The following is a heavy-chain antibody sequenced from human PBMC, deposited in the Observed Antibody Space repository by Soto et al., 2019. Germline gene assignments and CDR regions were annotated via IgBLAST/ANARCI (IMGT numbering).Heavy chain of an antibody. CDR2: IIPIFGTA. CDR1: GGTFSSYA. J-gene: IGHJ4*02. V-gene: IGHV1-69*13. Sequence: GASVKVSCKASGGTFSSYAISWVRQAPGQGLEWMGGIIPIFGTANYAQKFQGRVTITADESTSTAYMELSSLRSEDTAVYYCAGGGPAGTMDYWGQGTLVTVSS. CDR3: AGGGPAGTMDY. D-gene: IGHD1-1*01.